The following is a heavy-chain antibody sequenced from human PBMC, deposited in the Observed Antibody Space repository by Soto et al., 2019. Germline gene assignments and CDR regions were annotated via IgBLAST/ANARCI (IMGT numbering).Heavy chain of an antibody. Sequence: QLQLQESGPGLVKPSETLSLTCTVSGGSISSSSYYWVWIRQPPGKGLEWIGSFYYTGNTYYNSSLESRVTISGDTSENQFSLKLTSVTAADTAVYYCVRQVVDGAVAGSGSFDYWGQGTLVTVSS. J-gene: IGHJ4*02. CDR1: GGSISSSSYY. CDR2: FYYTGNT. V-gene: IGHV4-39*01. D-gene: IGHD3-10*01. CDR3: VRQVVDGAVAGSGSFDY.